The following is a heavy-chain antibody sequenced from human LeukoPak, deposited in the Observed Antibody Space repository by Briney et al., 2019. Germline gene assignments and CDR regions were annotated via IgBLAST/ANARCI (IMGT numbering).Heavy chain of an antibody. CDR2: ISYDGSNK. CDR3: AKFQGIVVVTSSMIDAFDI. V-gene: IGHV3-30*18. Sequence: PGRSLRLSCAASGFTFSSHGMHWVRQAPGKGLEWVAVISYDGSNKYYADSVKGRFTISRDNSKNTLYLQMNSLRAEDTAVYYCAKFQGIVVVTSSMIDAFDIWGQGTMVTVSS. CDR1: GFTFSSHG. J-gene: IGHJ3*02. D-gene: IGHD2-21*02.